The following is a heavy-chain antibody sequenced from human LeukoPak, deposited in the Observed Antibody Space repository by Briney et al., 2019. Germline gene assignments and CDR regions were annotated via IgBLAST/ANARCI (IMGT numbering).Heavy chain of an antibody. V-gene: IGHV3-7*03. Sequence: GGSLRLSCAASGFTFSNYWMTWVRQAPGKGLEWVANIKEDGSKKNYVDSLKGRFTISRDNAKNSLYLQMNSLRAEDTAVYYCATPLDYYDSSGYHQGGDWGQGTLVTVSS. D-gene: IGHD3-22*01. CDR3: ATPLDYYDSSGYHQGGD. CDR1: GFTFSNYW. J-gene: IGHJ4*02. CDR2: IKEDGSKK.